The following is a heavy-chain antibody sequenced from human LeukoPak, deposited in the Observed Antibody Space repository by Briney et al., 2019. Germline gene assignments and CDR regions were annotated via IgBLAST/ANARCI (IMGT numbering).Heavy chain of an antibody. CDR1: GYTFTSYD. CDR3: ARDEGYFDY. V-gene: IGHV1-69*05. J-gene: IGHJ4*02. Sequence: GASVKVSCKASGYTFTSYDINWVRQATGQGLEWMGGIIPIFGTANYAQKFQGRVTITTDESTSTAYMELSSLRSEDTAVYYCARDEGYFDYWGQGTLVTVSS. CDR2: IIPIFGTA.